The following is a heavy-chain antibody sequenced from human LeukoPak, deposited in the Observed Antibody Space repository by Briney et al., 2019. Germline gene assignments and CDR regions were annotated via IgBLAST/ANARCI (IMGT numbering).Heavy chain of an antibody. CDR2: ISGSGGST. J-gene: IGHJ5*02. CDR3: AKDTPRYCSSTSCYPNWFDP. Sequence: GGSLRLSCAASGFTFSSYAMSWVRQAPGKGLEWVSAISGSGGSTYYADSEKGRFTISRDNSKNTLYLQMNSLRAEDTAVYYCAKDTPRYCSSTSCYPNWFDPWGQGTLVTVSS. V-gene: IGHV3-23*01. CDR1: GFTFSSYA. D-gene: IGHD2-2*01.